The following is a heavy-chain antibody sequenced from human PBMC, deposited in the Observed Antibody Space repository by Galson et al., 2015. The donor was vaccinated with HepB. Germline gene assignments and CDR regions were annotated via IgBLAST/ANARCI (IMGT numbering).Heavy chain of an antibody. CDR2: ISAYNGNT. Sequence: SVKVSCKASGYTFTSYGISWVRQAPGQGLEWMGWISAYNGNTNYAQKLQGRVTMTTDTSTSTAYMELRSLRSDDTAVYYCARDLDGAYCGGDCYGLIDYWGQGTLVTVSS. V-gene: IGHV1-18*01. CDR3: ARDLDGAYCGGDCYGLIDY. CDR1: GYTFTSYG. J-gene: IGHJ4*02. D-gene: IGHD2-21*02.